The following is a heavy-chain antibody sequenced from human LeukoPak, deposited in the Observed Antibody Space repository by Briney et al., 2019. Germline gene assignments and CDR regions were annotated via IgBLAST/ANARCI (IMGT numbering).Heavy chain of an antibody. CDR2: INHSGST. CDR1: GGSFSGYY. CDR3: ARNRRDGYNLFDY. J-gene: IGHJ4*02. V-gene: IGHV4-34*01. D-gene: IGHD5-24*01. Sequence: PSETLSLTCAVYGGSFSGYYWSWLRQPPGKGLEWIGEINHSGSTNYNPSLKSRVTISVDTSKNQFSLKLSSVTAADTAVYYCARNRRDGYNLFDYWGQGTLVTVSS.